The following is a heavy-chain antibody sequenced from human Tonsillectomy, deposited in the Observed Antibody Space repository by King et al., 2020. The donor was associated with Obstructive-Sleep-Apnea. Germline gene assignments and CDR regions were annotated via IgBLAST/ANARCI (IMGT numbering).Heavy chain of an antibody. CDR2: IYYSGST. V-gene: IGHV4-31*03. Sequence: QLQESGPGLVKPSQTLSLTCTVSGGSISSGGYYWRWIRQHPGKGLDWIGYIYYSGSTYYNPSLKSRVTISVDTSKNQFSLKLRSVTAADTTVYYCARTVAGPWSFDYWGQGTLVTVSS. CDR3: ARTVAGPWSFDY. D-gene: IGHD6-19*01. J-gene: IGHJ4*02. CDR1: GGSISSGGYY.